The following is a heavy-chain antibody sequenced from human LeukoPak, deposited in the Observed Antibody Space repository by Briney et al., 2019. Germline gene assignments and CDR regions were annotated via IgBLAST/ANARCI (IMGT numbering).Heavy chain of an antibody. CDR2: ISGSGGST. D-gene: IGHD4-17*01. Sequence: GGSLRLSCAASGFTFSRYAMSWVRQAPGKGLKWVSVISGSGGSTDYADSVKGRFTISRDNSKNTLYLQMNSLRAEDTAVYYCAREMTTVTTFDYWGQGTLVTVSS. CDR1: GFTFSRYA. V-gene: IGHV3-23*01. CDR3: AREMTTVTTFDY. J-gene: IGHJ4*02.